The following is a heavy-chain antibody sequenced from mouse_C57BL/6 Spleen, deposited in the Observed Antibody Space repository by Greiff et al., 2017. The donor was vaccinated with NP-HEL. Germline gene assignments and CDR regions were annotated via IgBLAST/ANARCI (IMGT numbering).Heavy chain of an antibody. Sequence: QVQLQQPGAELVMPGASVKLSCKASGYTFTSYWMHWVKQRPGQGLEWIGEIDPSDSYTNYNQKFKGKSTLTVDTSSSTAYMQLSSLTSEDSAVYYCARPIYYGSSYWYFDVWGTGTTSPSPQ. CDR2: IDPSDSYT. J-gene: IGHJ1*03. CDR3: ARPIYYGSSYWYFDV. CDR1: GYTFTSYW. D-gene: IGHD1-1*01. V-gene: IGHV1-69*01.